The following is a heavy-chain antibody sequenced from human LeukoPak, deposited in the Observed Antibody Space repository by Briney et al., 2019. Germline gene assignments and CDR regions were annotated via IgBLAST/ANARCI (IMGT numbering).Heavy chain of an antibody. CDR1: GFTFSSYG. CDR2: IWYDGSNK. Sequence: PGGSLRLSCAASGFTFSSYGMHWVRQAPGKGLEWVAVIWYDGSNKYYADSVKGRFTISRDNSKSTLYLQMNSLRAEDTAVYYCAKDCVGTQALEPWGQGTLVTVSS. J-gene: IGHJ5*02. V-gene: IGHV3-33*06. CDR3: AKDCVGTQALEP. D-gene: IGHD3-10*01.